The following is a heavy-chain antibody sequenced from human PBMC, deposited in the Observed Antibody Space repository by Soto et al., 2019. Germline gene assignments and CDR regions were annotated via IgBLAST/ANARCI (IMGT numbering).Heavy chain of an antibody. J-gene: IGHJ6*02. CDR2: TNPNSGGT. CDR3: ARERAGYCTNGVCYTGRGYYYYGMDG. Sequence: SVKVSCKASGYACTCYYMHWVRQASGQGLERMGWTNPNSGGTNYAQKFQGWVTMTRDTSISTAYMELSRLRSDDTAVYYCARERAGYCTNGVCYTGRGYYYYGMDGWGQVTTVTDSS. V-gene: IGHV1-2*04. D-gene: IGHD2-8*01. CDR1: GYACTCYY.